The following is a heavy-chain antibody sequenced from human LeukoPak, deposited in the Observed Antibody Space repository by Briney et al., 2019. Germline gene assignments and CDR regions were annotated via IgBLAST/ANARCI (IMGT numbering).Heavy chain of an antibody. Sequence: GESLKISCKASGYTFTSYGISWVRQAPGQGLEWMGWISAYNGNTNYAQKLQGRVTMTTDTSTSTAYMELRSLRSDDTAVYYCASRYCSGGSCYIDYWGQGTLVTVSS. CDR3: ASRYCSGGSCYIDY. CDR2: ISAYNGNT. J-gene: IGHJ4*02. V-gene: IGHV1-18*01. D-gene: IGHD2-15*01. CDR1: GYTFTSYG.